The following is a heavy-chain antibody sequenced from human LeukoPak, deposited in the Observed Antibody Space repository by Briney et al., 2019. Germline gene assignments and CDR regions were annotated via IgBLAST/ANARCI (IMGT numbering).Heavy chain of an antibody. CDR1: GFTFDDYA. D-gene: IGHD3-10*01. V-gene: IGHV3-9*01. CDR3: VVGGGYFGPGSFSSYMDV. CDR2: ISWNSGSI. Sequence: PGRSLRLSCAASGFTFDDYAMHWVRQAPGKGLEWVSGISWNSGSIGYADSVKGRFTISRDNAKNSLYLQMNSLRAEDTALYYCVVGGGYFGPGSFSSYMDVGGKGPTVTVSS. J-gene: IGHJ6*03.